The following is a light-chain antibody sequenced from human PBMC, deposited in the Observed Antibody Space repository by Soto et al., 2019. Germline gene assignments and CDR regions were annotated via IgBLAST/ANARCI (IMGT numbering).Light chain of an antibody. Sequence: AIHLTQSPSSLSASVGDRVTITCRASEGISSALAWYQQKPGKAPKLLIYDASSLESGVPSRFSGSGSGTDFTLTISSLQPEDFATYYCQQFNSYPVTFGPGTKVDNK. V-gene: IGKV1-13*02. CDR3: QQFNSYPVT. J-gene: IGKJ3*01. CDR1: EGISSA. CDR2: DAS.